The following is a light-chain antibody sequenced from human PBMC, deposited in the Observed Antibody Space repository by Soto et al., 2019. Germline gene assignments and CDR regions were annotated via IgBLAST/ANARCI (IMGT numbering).Light chain of an antibody. CDR2: DAS. CDR3: QQRNIWPPVT. J-gene: IGKJ5*01. Sequence: EIAMSQSPATLSVSPGERGTLSCRASQSVSSNLAWYQQKPGQAPRLLIYDASNRATGIPARFSGSGSRTDFTLTISSLEPEDSAIYYCQQRNIWPPVTFGQGTRLEI. CDR1: QSVSSN. V-gene: IGKV3-11*01.